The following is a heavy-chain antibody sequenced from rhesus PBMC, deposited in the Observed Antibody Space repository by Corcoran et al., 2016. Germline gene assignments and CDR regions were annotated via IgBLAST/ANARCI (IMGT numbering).Heavy chain of an antibody. CDR1: GGSISGGYD. D-gene: IGHD4-23*01. Sequence: QVQLQESGPGVVKPSETLSLTCAVSGGSISGGYDGSWIHQPPGKGLEGMGYIYGSSGSTNYNPSLKNRVTISKDASKNEFSLKLSSVTAADTAVYYCARIYTVTWLPIDYWGQGVLVTVSS. CDR3: ARIYTVTWLPIDY. CDR2: IYGSSGST. V-gene: IGHV4-76*01. J-gene: IGHJ4*01.